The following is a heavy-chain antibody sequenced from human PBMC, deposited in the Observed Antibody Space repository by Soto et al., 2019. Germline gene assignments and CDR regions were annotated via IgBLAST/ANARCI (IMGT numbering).Heavy chain of an antibody. CDR2: ISYDGSNK. J-gene: IGHJ6*02. CDR1: GFTFSSYG. Sequence: GGSLRLSCAASGFTFSSYGMHWVRQAPGKGLERVAVISYDGSNKYYADSVKGRFTISRDNSKNTLYLQMNSLRAEDTAVYYCAKEDGYSYYNYYYYGMDVWGQGTTVTVSS. V-gene: IGHV3-30*18. CDR3: AKEDGYSYYNYYYYGMDV. D-gene: IGHD5-18*01.